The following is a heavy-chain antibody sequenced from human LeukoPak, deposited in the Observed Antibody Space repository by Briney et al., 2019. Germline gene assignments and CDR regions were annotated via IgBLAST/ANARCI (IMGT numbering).Heavy chain of an antibody. D-gene: IGHD1-14*01. J-gene: IGHJ6*03. CDR3: ARDRRTGRRIGYYYYMDV. V-gene: IGHV3-66*02. CDR1: GFTVSSNY. Sequence: GGSLRLSCAASGFTVSSNYMCWVRQAPGKGLGWVSVIYSGGSTYYADSVNGRFTISRDNSKNTLYLQMNSLRAEDTAVYYCARDRRTGRRIGYYYYMDVWGKGTTVTVSS. CDR2: IYSGGST.